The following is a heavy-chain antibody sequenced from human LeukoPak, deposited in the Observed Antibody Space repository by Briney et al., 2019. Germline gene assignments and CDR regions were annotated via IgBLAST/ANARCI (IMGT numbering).Heavy chain of an antibody. V-gene: IGHV4-34*01. CDR1: GGSFSGYY. Sequence: SETLSLTCAVYGGSFSGYYWSWIRQPPGKGLEWIGEINHSGSTNYNPSLKSRVTISVDTSKNQFSLKLSSVTAADTAVYYCVYSSSWWGFDYWGQGTLVTVSS. CDR2: INHSGST. CDR3: VYSSSWWGFDY. D-gene: IGHD6-13*01. J-gene: IGHJ4*02.